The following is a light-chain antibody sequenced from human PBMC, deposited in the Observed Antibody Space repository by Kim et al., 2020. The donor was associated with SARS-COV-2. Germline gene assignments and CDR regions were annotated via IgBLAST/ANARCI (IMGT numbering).Light chain of an antibody. CDR2: KIS. Sequence: DVVMTQSPLSLPVTLGQPASISCRSGRSLVYSDGNTFLNWFHQRPGQPPRRLIYKISNQDSGVPDRFSGSGSGTDFTLKISRVEAEDVGVYYCMQGTHLPFGFGQGTKL. J-gene: IGKJ2*03. V-gene: IGKV2-30*01. CDR1: RSLVYSDGNTF. CDR3: MQGTHLPFG.